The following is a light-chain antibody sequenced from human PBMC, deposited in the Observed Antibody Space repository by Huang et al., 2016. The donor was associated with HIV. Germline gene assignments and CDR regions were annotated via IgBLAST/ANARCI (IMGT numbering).Light chain of an antibody. CDR2: SAS. V-gene: IGKV1-39*01. CDR1: QSINDY. CDR3: QQSYSTPLT. Sequence: DIQMTQSPSSVFVSVGDRVTITCRASQSINDYLNWYQQKPGKAPKLLIYSASTLESAVPSRFSGSGSGTDFTLTISGLQAEDFATYYCQQSYSTPLTFGGGTKVGIK. J-gene: IGKJ4*01.